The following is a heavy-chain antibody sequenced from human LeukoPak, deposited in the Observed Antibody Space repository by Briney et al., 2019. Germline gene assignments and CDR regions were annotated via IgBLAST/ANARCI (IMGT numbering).Heavy chain of an antibody. CDR2: IYHGGTT. Sequence: PSQTLSLTCTVSGGSISSGGYHWGWIRQPPGKGLEWIGYIYHGGTTYYNPSLKSRVIISVDRSKNQFSLNLSSVTAADTAVYYCVSYCSTTTCPLDYWGQGTLVTVSS. D-gene: IGHD2-2*01. CDR3: VSYCSTTTCPLDY. V-gene: IGHV4-30-2*01. J-gene: IGHJ4*02. CDR1: GGSISSGGYH.